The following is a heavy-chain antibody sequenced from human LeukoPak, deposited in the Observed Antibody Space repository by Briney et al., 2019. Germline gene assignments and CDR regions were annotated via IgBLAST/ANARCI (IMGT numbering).Heavy chain of an antibody. V-gene: IGHV3-49*05. D-gene: IGHD1-26*01. J-gene: IGHJ4*02. Sequence: NPGGSLRLSCTASGFTFGDYAMSWFRQAPGKGLEWVGFIRSKAYGGTTEYAASVKGRFTISRDDSKSIAYLQMNSLKTEDTAVYYCTRDRGVGATTGVDYWGQGTLVTVSS. CDR2: IRSKAYGGTT. CDR1: GFTFGDYA. CDR3: TRDRGVGATTGVDY.